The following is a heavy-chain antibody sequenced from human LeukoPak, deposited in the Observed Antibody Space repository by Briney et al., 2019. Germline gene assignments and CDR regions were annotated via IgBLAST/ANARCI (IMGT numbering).Heavy chain of an antibody. J-gene: IGHJ3*02. Sequence: SVKVSCKASGGTFSSYAISWVRQAPGQGLEWMGRIIPVLDVTTSAQSFQDRVTITADKSTSTAYMELESLRSDDTAVYYCARDSSRDGYSPWGFDIWGQGTMVTVSS. D-gene: IGHD5-24*01. CDR2: IIPVLDVT. CDR3: ARDSSRDGYSPWGFDI. V-gene: IGHV1-69*04. CDR1: GGTFSSYA.